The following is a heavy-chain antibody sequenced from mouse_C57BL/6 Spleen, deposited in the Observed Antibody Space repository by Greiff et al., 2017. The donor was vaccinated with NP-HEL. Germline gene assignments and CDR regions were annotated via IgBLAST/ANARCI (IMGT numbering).Heavy chain of an antibody. J-gene: IGHJ2*01. V-gene: IGHV5-6*01. CDR1: GFTFSSYG. CDR2: ISSGGSYT. CDR3: ARQGDGYAFDY. D-gene: IGHD2-2*01. Sequence: EVKVVESGGDLVKPGGSLKLSCAASGFTFSSYGMSWVRQTPDKRLEWVATISSGGSYTYYPDSVKGRFTISRDNAKNTLYLQMSSLKSEDTAMYYCARQGDGYAFDYWGQGTTLTVSS.